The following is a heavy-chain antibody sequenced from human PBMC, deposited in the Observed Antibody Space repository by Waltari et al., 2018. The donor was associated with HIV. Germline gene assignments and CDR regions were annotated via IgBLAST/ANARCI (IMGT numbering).Heavy chain of an antibody. J-gene: IGHJ6*02. V-gene: IGHV3-74*01. D-gene: IGHD2-15*01. CDR1: GFTFTTSW. CDR3: ARGKDCGGGTCDGYHYYGMDV. CDR2: INPDGTDT. Sequence: EVQLVESGGGLVQPGGSLRLPCAASGFTFTTSWVHWVRQAPGKGLVWVSCINPDGTDTRYADSVKGRFTISRDNAKNTVYLQVNSLRGEDTSVYYCARGKDCGGGTCDGYHYYGMDVWGQGTTVTVSS.